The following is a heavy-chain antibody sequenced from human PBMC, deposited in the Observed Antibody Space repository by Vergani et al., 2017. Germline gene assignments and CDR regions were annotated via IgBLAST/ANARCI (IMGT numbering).Heavy chain of an antibody. CDR1: GYTFTSYY. D-gene: IGHD3-9*01. J-gene: IGHJ4*02. V-gene: IGHV1-46*03. CDR2: INPSGGST. Sequence: QVQLVQSGAEVKKPGASGKVSWKASGYTFTSYYMHWVRQAPGQGLEWMGIINPSGGSTSYAQKFKGRVTMTRDTSTSTVYMELSSLRSEDTAIYYCARGDYGILTGYRYWGQGTLVTVSA. CDR3: ARGDYGILTGYRY.